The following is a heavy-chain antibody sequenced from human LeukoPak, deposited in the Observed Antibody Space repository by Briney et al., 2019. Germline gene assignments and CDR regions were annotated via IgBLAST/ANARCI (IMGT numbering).Heavy chain of an antibody. CDR2: IYPGDSDT. Sequence: GESLKISCKGSGYSFTSYCIGWVRQMPGKGLEWMGIIYPGDSDTSYTPSLQGQVTISADKSNSTAYLQWSSRKAWDTAMYYCASPLFERGYSYGSDVFDIWGEGTMVTVSS. CDR1: GYSFTSYC. D-gene: IGHD5-18*01. J-gene: IGHJ3*02. V-gene: IGHV5-51*01. CDR3: ASPLFERGYSYGSDVFDI.